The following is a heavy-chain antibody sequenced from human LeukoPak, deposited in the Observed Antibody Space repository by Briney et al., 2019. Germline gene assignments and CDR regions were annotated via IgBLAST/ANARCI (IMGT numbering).Heavy chain of an antibody. Sequence: VASVKVSCKASGYTFTSYGISWVRQAPGQGLEWMGWISAYNGNTNYAQKLQGRVTMTTDTSTSTAYMELRSLRSDDTAVYYCARGIPTVTLRATTGGYFDYWGQGTLVTVSS. CDR3: ARGIPTVTLRATTGGYFDY. D-gene: IGHD4-17*01. CDR1: GYTFTSYG. CDR2: ISAYNGNT. V-gene: IGHV1-18*01. J-gene: IGHJ4*02.